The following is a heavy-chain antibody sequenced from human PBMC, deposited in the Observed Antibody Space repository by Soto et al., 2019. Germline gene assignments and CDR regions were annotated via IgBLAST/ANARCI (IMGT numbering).Heavy chain of an antibody. CDR2: ISWNSGSI. D-gene: IGHD2-15*01. Sequence: EVQLVESGGGLVQPGRSLRLSCAASGFTFDDYAIHWVRQAPGKGLEWVSGISWNSGSIGYADSVKGRFTISRDNAKNSLYLQMNSLRAEDTALYYCAKDTNAVVVAAGAFDIWGQGTMVTVSS. J-gene: IGHJ3*02. CDR3: AKDTNAVVVAAGAFDI. CDR1: GFTFDDYA. V-gene: IGHV3-9*01.